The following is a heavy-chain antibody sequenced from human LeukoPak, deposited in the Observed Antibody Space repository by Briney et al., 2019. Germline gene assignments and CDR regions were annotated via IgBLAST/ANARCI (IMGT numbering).Heavy chain of an antibody. CDR1: GGSFSGYY. J-gene: IGHJ3*02. CDR3: ARGARITMVRGNHDAFDI. Sequence: SETLSLTCAVYGGSFSGYYWSWIRQPPGKGLEWIGSIYYSGSTYYNPSLKSRVTISVDTSKNQFSLKLSSVTAADTAVYYCARGARITMVRGNHDAFDIWGQGTMVTVSS. CDR2: IYYSGST. V-gene: IGHV4-34*01. D-gene: IGHD3-10*01.